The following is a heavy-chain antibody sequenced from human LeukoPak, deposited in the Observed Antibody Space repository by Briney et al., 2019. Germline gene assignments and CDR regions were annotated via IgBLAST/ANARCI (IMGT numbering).Heavy chain of an antibody. V-gene: IGHV3-21*01. CDR3: ARGRPYYDILTGYYRELDY. J-gene: IGHJ4*02. CDR1: GFTFSSYA. D-gene: IGHD3-9*01. Sequence: GRSLRLSCAASGFTFSSYAMHWVRQAPGKGLEWVSSISSSSSYIYYADSVKGRFTISRDNAKNSLYLQMNSLRAEDTAVYYCARGRPYYDILTGYYRELDYWGQGTLVTVSS. CDR2: ISSSSSYI.